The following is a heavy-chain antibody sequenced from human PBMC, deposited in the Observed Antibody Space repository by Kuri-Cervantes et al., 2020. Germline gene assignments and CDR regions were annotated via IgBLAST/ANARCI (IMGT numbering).Heavy chain of an antibody. Sequence: SETLSLTCTVSGGSISSSSYYWGWIRQPPGKGLEWIGSIYYSGSTYYNPSLKSRVTISVDTSKNQFSPKLSSVTAADTAVYYCARQGSYSSSWDYWGQGTLVTVSS. V-gene: IGHV4-39*01. D-gene: IGHD6-13*01. J-gene: IGHJ4*02. CDR2: IYYSGST. CDR1: GGSISSSSYY. CDR3: ARQGSYSSSWDY.